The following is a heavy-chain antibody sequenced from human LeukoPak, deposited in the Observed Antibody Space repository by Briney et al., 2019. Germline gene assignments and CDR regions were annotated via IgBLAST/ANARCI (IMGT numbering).Heavy chain of an antibody. Sequence: GGSLRLSCAASGFTFSSYWMSWVRQAPGKGLEWVANIKQDGSEKYYVDSVKGRFTISRDNAKNSLYLQMSILRAEDTAVYYCARDGDHYCSSTSCYAFDIWGHERIGSVSS. J-gene: IGHJ3*02. CDR2: IKQDGSEK. V-gene: IGHV3-7*04. CDR1: GFTFSSYW. D-gene: IGHD2-2*01. CDR3: ARDGDHYCSSTSCYAFDI.